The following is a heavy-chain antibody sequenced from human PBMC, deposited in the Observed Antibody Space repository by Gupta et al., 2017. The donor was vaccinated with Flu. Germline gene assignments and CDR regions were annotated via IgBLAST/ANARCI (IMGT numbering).Heavy chain of an antibody. J-gene: IGHJ4*02. V-gene: IGHV3-9*01. CDR3: AKDSQYSSSWYYFDY. D-gene: IGHD6-13*01. Sequence: EVQLVESGGGLVQPGRSLRLSCAASGFTFDDYAMHWVRQAPGKGLEWVSGISWNSGSIGYADSVKGRFTISRDNAKNSLYLQMNSLRAEDTALYYCAKDSQYSSSWYYFDYWGQGTLVTVSS. CDR2: ISWNSGSI. CDR1: GFTFDDYA.